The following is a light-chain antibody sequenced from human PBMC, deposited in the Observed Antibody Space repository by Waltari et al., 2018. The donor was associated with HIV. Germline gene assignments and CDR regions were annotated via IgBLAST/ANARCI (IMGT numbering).Light chain of an antibody. CDR3: QSYDSGLSAYV. Sequence: QSVLTQPPSVSGAPGQRVTISCTASSSNNGAGYDVHWFQQLPGTAPKLLIYGNTNRPSGVPDRFSGSKSGPSASLAITGLQAEDEADYYCQSYDSGLSAYVFGTGTKVTVL. V-gene: IGLV1-40*01. J-gene: IGLJ1*01. CDR2: GNT. CDR1: SSNNGAGYD.